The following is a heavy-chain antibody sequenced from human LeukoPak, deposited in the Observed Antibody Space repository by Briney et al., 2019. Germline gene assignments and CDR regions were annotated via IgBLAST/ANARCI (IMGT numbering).Heavy chain of an antibody. J-gene: IGHJ5*02. CDR1: GYTFTSYD. CDR3: ARGSKGIAANWFDP. D-gene: IGHD6-6*01. Sequence: ASVKVSCKASGYTFTSYDINWVRPATGQGLEWMGWMSPNSGNTGYAQKFQGRVTMTRNTSISTTYMELSSLRSEDTAVYYCARGSKGIAANWFDPWGQGTLVTVSS. V-gene: IGHV1-8*01. CDR2: MSPNSGNT.